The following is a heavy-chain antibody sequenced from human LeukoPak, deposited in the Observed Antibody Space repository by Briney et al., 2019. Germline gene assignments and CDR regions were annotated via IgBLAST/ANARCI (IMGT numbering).Heavy chain of an antibody. CDR3: ARSNYYDSRSWGFDI. D-gene: IGHD3-22*01. V-gene: IGHV3-30*04. J-gene: IGHJ3*02. Sequence: GGSLRLSCAASGFTFSSYAMHWVRQAPGKGLEWVTIISYDGTNKYYADSVKGRFTISRDNSKNTLFLQMNSLRAEDTAVYYCARSNYYDSRSWGFDIWGQGTVVTVSS. CDR2: ISYDGTNK. CDR1: GFTFSSYA.